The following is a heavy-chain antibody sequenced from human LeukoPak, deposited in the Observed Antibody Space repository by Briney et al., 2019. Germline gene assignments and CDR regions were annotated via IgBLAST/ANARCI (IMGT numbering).Heavy chain of an antibody. Sequence: GGSLRLSCAASGFTFSSYSMTWVRQAPGKGLEWVSSISSSSSYIYYADSVKGRFTISRDNAKNSLYLQMNSLRAEDTAVYYCATAYYYGSGNFDYWGQGTLVTVSS. J-gene: IGHJ4*02. CDR3: ATAYYYGSGNFDY. CDR1: GFTFSSYS. CDR2: ISSSSSYI. V-gene: IGHV3-21*01. D-gene: IGHD3-10*01.